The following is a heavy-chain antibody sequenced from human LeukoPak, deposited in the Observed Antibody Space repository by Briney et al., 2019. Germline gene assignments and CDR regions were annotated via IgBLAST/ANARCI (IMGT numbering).Heavy chain of an antibody. CDR2: IYPDSGGT. J-gene: IGHJ4*02. V-gene: IGHV1-2*02. CDR1: GYTFTDYY. D-gene: IGHD3-10*01. Sequence: ASVKLSCKASGYTFTDYYMHWVRQAPGHGLEWMGWIYPDSGGTNYAQKFQGRVTMTRDTSISTAYMGLSRLTSDDTAVYYCARGRSDYYLDSWGQGTLVTVSS. CDR3: ARGRSDYYLDS.